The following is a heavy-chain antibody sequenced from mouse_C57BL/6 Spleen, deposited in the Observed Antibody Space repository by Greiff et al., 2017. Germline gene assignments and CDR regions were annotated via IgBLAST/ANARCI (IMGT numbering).Heavy chain of an antibody. D-gene: IGHD1-1*01. J-gene: IGHJ3*01. CDR1: GYTFTSYT. CDR2: INPSSGYT. Sequence: VQLQESGAELARPGASVKMSCKASGYTFTSYTMHWVKQRPGQGLEWIGYINPSSGYTKYNQKFKDKATLTADKSSSTAYMQLSSLTSEDSAVYYCASDYYGSSWFAYWGQGTLVTVSA. V-gene: IGHV1-4*01. CDR3: ASDYYGSSWFAY.